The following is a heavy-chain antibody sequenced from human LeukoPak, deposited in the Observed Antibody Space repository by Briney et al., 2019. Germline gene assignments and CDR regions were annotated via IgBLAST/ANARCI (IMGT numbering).Heavy chain of an antibody. D-gene: IGHD3/OR15-3a*01. Sequence: PSDTLSLTCTVSGSSISSSSYYWGWIRQPPGKGLEWIGSIYYSGNTYYNASLKSQVSISIDTSKNQFSLRLTSVTAADTAVYYCARQTGSGLFILPGGQGTLVTVSS. V-gene: IGHV4-39*01. J-gene: IGHJ4*02. CDR2: IYYSGNT. CDR3: ARQTGSGLFILP. CDR1: GSSISSSSYY.